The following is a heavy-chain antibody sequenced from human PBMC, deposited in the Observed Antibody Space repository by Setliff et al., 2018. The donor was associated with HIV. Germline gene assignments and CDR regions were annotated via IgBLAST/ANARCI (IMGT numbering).Heavy chain of an antibody. Sequence: SVKVSCKASGGTFSSYAISWVRQAPGQGLEWMGGIIPIFGTANYAQKFQGRVTITTVESTSTAYMELSSLRSEDTAVYYCARGLGYYGDYTPDAFDIWGQGTMVTVSS. D-gene: IGHD4-17*01. CDR2: IIPIFGTA. CDR3: ARGLGYYGDYTPDAFDI. CDR1: GGTFSSYA. J-gene: IGHJ3*02. V-gene: IGHV1-69*05.